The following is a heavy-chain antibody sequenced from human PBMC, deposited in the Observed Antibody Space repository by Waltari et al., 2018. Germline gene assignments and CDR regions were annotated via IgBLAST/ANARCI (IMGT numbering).Heavy chain of an antibody. J-gene: IGHJ6*03. CDR2: IYWNDDK. D-gene: IGHD2-2*01. V-gene: IGHV2-5*01. CDR1: GFSLSTSGVG. CDR3: AHSRIGYCSSTSCPHDYYYMDV. Sequence: QITLKESGPTLVKPTQTLTLTCTFSGFSLSTSGVGVGWIRQPPGKALEWLALIYWNDDKRYSPSLKSRLTITKDTSKNQVVLTMTNMDPVDTATYYCAHSRIGYCSSTSCPHDYYYMDVWGKGTTVTISS.